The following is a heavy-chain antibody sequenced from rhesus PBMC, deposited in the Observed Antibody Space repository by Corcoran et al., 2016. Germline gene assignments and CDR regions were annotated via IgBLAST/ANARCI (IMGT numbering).Heavy chain of an antibody. CDR2: VDPEDGEA. D-gene: IGHD1-44*02. CDR3: AGATFDY. V-gene: IGHV1-111*02. Sequence: EVQLAQSGAEVKKTGASVKISCTASGYTDLDYFLQWERQATGKGLEWMGRVDPEDGEAIHARKFQDRVTFTADTSTDTAYMELSSLRSEDTAVYYCAGATFDYWGQGVLVTVSS. J-gene: IGHJ4*01. CDR1: GYTDLDYF.